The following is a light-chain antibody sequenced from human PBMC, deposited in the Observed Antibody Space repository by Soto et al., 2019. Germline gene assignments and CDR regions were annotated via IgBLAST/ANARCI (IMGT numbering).Light chain of an antibody. J-gene: IGKJ2*01. V-gene: IGKV1-39*01. CDR2: AAS. CDR1: QNIRTY. CDR3: QQSYSVPPYT. Sequence: DIQMTQSPSSLSASIGDRVTITCRASQNIRTYLNWYQQKPGKAPDLLVFAASNLQTGVPSRFSGGRSATAFTLTISTLQPEDFATYYCQQSYSVPPYTFGQGTKLEIK.